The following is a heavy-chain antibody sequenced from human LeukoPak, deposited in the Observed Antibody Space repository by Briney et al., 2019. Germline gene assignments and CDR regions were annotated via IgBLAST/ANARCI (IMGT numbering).Heavy chain of an antibody. CDR2: IYYTGST. CDR3: ARGGNYWPQWWFDP. Sequence: GSLRLSCAASGFTFSRYTINWIRQPPGKGLEWIGYIYYTGSTSYNPSLKSRVTMSLDASKNQFSLELNSVTPADTAVYYCARGGNYWPQWWFDPWGRGTLVSVSS. D-gene: IGHD1-26*01. J-gene: IGHJ5*02. CDR1: GFTFSRYT. V-gene: IGHV4-59*01.